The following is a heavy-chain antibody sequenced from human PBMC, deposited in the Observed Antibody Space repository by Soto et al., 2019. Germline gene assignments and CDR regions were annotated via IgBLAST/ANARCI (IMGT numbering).Heavy chain of an antibody. J-gene: IGHJ6*03. CDR1: GFTFSGYG. Sequence: GGSLRLSCAASGFTFSGYGMHWVRQVPGKGLEWVAVIWYDGSNRYYADSVKGRFTISRDISKNTLYLQMNSLRAEDTAIYYCAKASEAGISVAGTYYMDVWGKGTTVTVSS. D-gene: IGHD6-19*01. CDR2: IWYDGSNR. V-gene: IGHV3-33*03. CDR3: AKASEAGISVAGTYYMDV.